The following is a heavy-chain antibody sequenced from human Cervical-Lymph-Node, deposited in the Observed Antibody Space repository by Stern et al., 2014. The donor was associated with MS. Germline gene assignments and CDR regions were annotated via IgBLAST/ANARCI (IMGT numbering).Heavy chain of an antibody. Sequence: EVQLVESGGGLVQPGGSLRLSCAASGFTFGRYWMSWVRQGPGKGLEWVANIRQEEGERYYMDSVKGRFTISRDDTKNSLFLEMHSLRAEDMAVYYCARVEGLYYDSSGYYDHWGQGTLVTASS. CDR1: GFTFGRYW. CDR3: ARVEGLYYDSSGYYDH. D-gene: IGHD3-22*01. V-gene: IGHV3-7*01. CDR2: IRQEEGER. J-gene: IGHJ4*02.